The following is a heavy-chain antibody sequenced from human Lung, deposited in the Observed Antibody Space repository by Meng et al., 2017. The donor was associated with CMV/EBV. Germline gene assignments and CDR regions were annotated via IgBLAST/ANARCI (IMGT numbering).Heavy chain of an antibody. CDR3: ARGGRFSDS. Sequence: GSLRLSCSASGGSISSYYWSWIRQPPGKGLEWIGYSGSTNYNPSLQSRVTISVDTSKNQFSLKLSSVTAADTAVYYCARGGRFSDSWGQGTLVTVSS. CDR1: GGSISSYY. D-gene: IGHD3-10*01. J-gene: IGHJ5*02. CDR2: SGST. V-gene: IGHV4-59*01.